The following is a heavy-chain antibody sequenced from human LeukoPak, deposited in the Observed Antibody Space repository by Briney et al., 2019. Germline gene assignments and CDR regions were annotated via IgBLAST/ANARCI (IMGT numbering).Heavy chain of an antibody. CDR2: ISGSGGST. CDR1: GFTSSTYD. CDR3: ARDHYSGYDFDPPKYYYYYGMDV. V-gene: IGHV3-23*01. J-gene: IGHJ6*02. Sequence: GGSLRLSCAASGFTSSTYDMHWVRQATGKGLEWVSAISGSGGSTYYADSVKGRFTIYRDNSKNTLYLQMNSLRAEDTAVYYCARDHYSGYDFDPPKYYYYYGMDVWGQGTTVTVSS. D-gene: IGHD5-12*01.